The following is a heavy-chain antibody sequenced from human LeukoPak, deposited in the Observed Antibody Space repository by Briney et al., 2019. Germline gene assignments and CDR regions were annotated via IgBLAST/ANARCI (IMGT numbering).Heavy chain of an antibody. J-gene: IGHJ4*02. CDR2: ISGSGGTT. D-gene: IGHD2-15*01. CDR3: AKDRSVVVVTYYDY. Sequence: GGSLRLSCAASGFAFSSYGMSGVGQAPGKGLKWFSAISGSGGTTHYADSVKGRFTISRDNSKNTLYLQMNSLRAEDTAVYYCAKDRSVVVVTYYDYWGQGTLVTVSS. V-gene: IGHV3-23*01. CDR1: GFAFSSYG.